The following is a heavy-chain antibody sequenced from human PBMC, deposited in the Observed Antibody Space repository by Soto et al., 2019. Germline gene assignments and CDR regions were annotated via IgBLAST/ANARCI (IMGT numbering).Heavy chain of an antibody. D-gene: IGHD3-16*01. CDR2: IYYSGST. V-gene: IGHV4-59*12. CDR1: GGSISSYY. Sequence: SETLSLTCTVSGGSISSYYWSWIRQPPGKGLEWIGYIYYSGSTYYNPSLKSRVTISVDTSKNQFSLKLSSVTAADTAVYYCARGTDDYVWGRTLDYWGQGTLVTVS. J-gene: IGHJ4*02. CDR3: ARGTDDYVWGRTLDY.